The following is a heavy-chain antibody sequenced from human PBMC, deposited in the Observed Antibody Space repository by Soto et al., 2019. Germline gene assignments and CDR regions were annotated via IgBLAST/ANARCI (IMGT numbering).Heavy chain of an antibody. CDR3: ARGSPTYYYYGMDV. V-gene: IGHV1-3*01. J-gene: IGHJ6*02. CDR2: INAGNGNT. D-gene: IGHD1-26*01. CDR1: GYTFTSYA. Sequence: ASVKVSCKASGYTFTSYAMHWVRQAPGQRLEWMGWINAGNGNTKYSQKFQGRVTITRDTSARTAYMELSSLRSEDTAVYYCARGSPTYYYYGMDVWGRGTTVTVSS.